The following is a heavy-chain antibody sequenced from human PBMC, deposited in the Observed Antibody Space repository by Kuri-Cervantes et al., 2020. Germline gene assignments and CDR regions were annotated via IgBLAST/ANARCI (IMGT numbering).Heavy chain of an antibody. CDR3: VRDPATIFDVLNYHLDY. CDR1: GFTFSSFA. Sequence: GESLKISCAASGFTFSSFAMSWVRQAPGKGLEWVSAISGTTTNTYYADSVKGRFTISRDNSKTTLYLQMDSLRVEDTAVYYCVRDPATIFDVLNYHLDYWGQGTLVTVSS. D-gene: IGHD3-3*01. V-gene: IGHV3-23*01. J-gene: IGHJ4*02. CDR2: ISGTTTNT.